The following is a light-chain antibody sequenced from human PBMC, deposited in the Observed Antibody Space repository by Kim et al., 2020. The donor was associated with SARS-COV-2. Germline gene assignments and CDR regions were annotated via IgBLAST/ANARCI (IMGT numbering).Light chain of an antibody. J-gene: IGLJ3*02. CDR2: YRSDSDK. V-gene: IGLV5-45*03. Sequence: QAVVTQPSSLSASPGASASLTCTLRNDINVVTYWIYWYQQMPGSPPQFLLKYRSDSDKKQGSGVPSRFSGSKDASANAGILLISGLQSEDEADYYCLIWHSSAWVFGGGTKVTVL. CDR1: NDINVVTYW. CDR3: LIWHSSAWV.